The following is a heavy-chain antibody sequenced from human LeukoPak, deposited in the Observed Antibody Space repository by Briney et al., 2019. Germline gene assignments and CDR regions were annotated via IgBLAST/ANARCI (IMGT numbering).Heavy chain of an antibody. CDR1: GYTFTSYY. CDR3: ARETYCSSTSCYAPFDY. CDR2: INPSGGST. D-gene: IGHD2-2*01. Sequence: GASVKVSCKASGYTFTSYYMHWVRQAPGHGLEWMGIINPSGGSTSYAQKFQGRVTMTRDTSTSTVYMELSSLRSEDTAVYYCARETYCSSTSCYAPFDYWGQGTLVTVSS. V-gene: IGHV1-46*01. J-gene: IGHJ4*02.